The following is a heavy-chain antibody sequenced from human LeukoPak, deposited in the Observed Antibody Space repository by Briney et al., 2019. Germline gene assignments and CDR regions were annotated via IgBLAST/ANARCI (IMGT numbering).Heavy chain of an antibody. J-gene: IGHJ3*02. V-gene: IGHV4-4*02. CDR1: GGSISSDHW. CDR2: IHHSGST. Sequence: PSGTLSLTCAVSGGSISSDHWWSWVRQPPGKGLEWIGEIHHSGSTNYNPSLKSRVTISVDTSKNQFSLKLSSVTAADTAVYYCARGAFDIWGQGTMVTVSS. CDR3: ARGAFDI.